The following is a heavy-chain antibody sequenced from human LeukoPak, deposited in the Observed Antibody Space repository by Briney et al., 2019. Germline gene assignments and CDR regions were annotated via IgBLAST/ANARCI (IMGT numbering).Heavy chain of an antibody. CDR1: GFTFSSYS. Sequence: SGGSLRLSCAASGFTFSSYSMNWVRQAPGKGLEWVSYISSSSSTIYYADSVKGRFTISRDNAKNSLYLQMNSLRAKDTAVYYCARSRYTRGPIYYYYGMDVWGQGTTVTVSS. CDR3: ARSRYTRGPIYYYYGMDV. J-gene: IGHJ6*02. V-gene: IGHV3-48*01. D-gene: IGHD2-2*02. CDR2: ISSSSSTI.